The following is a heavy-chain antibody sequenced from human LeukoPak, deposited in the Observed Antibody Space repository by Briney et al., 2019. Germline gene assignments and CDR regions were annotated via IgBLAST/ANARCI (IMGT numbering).Heavy chain of an antibody. V-gene: IGHV3-23*01. D-gene: IGHD3-22*01. CDR2: ISGSGGST. CDR1: GFTFSSYA. J-gene: IGHJ4*02. CDR3: AKYRPVDSSGYYPLYYFVY. Sequence: GGSLRLSCAASGFTFSSYAMSWVRQAPGKGLEWVSAISGSGGSTYYADSVKGRFTISRDNSKNTLYLQMNSLRAEDTAVYYCAKYRPVDSSGYYPLYYFVYWGQGTLVTVSS.